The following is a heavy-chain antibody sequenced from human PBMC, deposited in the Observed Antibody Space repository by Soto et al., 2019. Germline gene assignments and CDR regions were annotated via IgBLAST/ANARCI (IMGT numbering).Heavy chain of an antibody. V-gene: IGHV4-39*01. J-gene: IGHJ5*02. CDR2: IYYSGST. Sequence: SETLSLTCTVSGGSISSSSYYWGWIRQPPGKGLEWIGSIYYSGSTYYNPSLKSRVTISVDTSKNQFSLKLSSVTAADTAVYYCARHHYYGSGSYYRLNKDPNWFDPWGQGTLVTVSS. CDR1: GGSISSSSYY. CDR3: ARHHYYGSGSYYRLNKDPNWFDP. D-gene: IGHD3-10*01.